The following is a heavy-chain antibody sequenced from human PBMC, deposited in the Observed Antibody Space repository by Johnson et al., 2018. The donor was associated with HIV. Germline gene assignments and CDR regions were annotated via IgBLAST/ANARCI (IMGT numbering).Heavy chain of an antibody. V-gene: IGHV3-30*12. J-gene: IGHJ3*02. D-gene: IGHD6-13*01. CDR3: ARDVIAAAGTGAFDI. CDR1: FTFSRYG. Sequence: FTFSRYGMHWVRQAPGKGLEWVAVIPHDGSNKDYADSVKGRFTISRDNAKNSLYLQMNSLRAEDTALYYCARDVIAAAGTGAFDIWGQGTMVTVSS. CDR2: IPHDGSNK.